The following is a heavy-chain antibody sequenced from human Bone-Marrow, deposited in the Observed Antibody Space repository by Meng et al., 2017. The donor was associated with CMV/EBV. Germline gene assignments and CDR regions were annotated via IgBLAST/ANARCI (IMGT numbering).Heavy chain of an antibody. CDR1: GFTFSSYD. Sequence: GGSLRLSCAASGFTFSSYDINWVRQATGQGLEWMGWMNPNSGNTGYAQKFQGRVTITTNTSISTAYMELSSLRSEDTAVYYCARPLGAVTTYYWGQGTLVTVSS. J-gene: IGHJ4*02. D-gene: IGHD4-17*01. CDR2: MNPNSGNT. CDR3: ARPLGAVTTYY. V-gene: IGHV1-8*03.